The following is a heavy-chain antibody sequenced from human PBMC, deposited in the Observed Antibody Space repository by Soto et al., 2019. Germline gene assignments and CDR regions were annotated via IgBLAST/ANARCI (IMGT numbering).Heavy chain of an antibody. CDR2: ISYDGSNK. CDR1: GFTFSSYA. J-gene: IGHJ4*02. D-gene: IGHD6-13*01. Sequence: QVQLVESGGGVVQPGRSLRLSCAASGFTFSSYAMHWVRQAPGKGLEWVAVISYDGSNKYYADSVKGRFTISRDNSKNTLYLQMNSLRAEDTAVYYCARDLGQQLEDFDYWGQGTLVTVSS. CDR3: ARDLGQQLEDFDY. V-gene: IGHV3-30-3*01.